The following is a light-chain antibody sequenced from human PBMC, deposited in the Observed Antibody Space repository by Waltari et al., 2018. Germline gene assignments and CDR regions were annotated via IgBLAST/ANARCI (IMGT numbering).Light chain of an antibody. CDR2: QDI. V-gene: IGLV3-1*01. J-gene: IGLJ3*02. CDR1: ILGSKY. Sequence: SSELTQPPSVSVSPGQTASITCSGDILGSKYASWYQHKPGQSPLLVIYQDINRPSGTPERFSGCKSGNTATLTISGTQAMDDADYYCQALGSNRWVFGGGTKLTVL. CDR3: QALGSNRWV.